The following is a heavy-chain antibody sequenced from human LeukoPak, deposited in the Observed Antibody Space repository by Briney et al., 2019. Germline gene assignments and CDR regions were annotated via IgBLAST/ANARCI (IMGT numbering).Heavy chain of an antibody. V-gene: IGHV4-34*01. CDR1: GGSFSAYY. Sequence: SETLSLTCAVYGGSFSAYYWSWIRQPPGKGLEWIGEINHSGRTNYNASLKSRVTISVDTSKNQFSLKLSSVTATDTTVYYCARHWCTSTSCYSFFDYWGQGTLVTVSS. CDR2: INHSGRT. D-gene: IGHD2-2*01. CDR3: ARHWCTSTSCYSFFDY. J-gene: IGHJ4*02.